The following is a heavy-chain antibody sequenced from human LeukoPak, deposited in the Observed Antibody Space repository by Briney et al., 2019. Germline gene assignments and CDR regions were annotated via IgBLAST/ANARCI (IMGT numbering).Heavy chain of an antibody. CDR3: ARGSGTITMVRGVFYGMDV. J-gene: IGHJ6*02. CDR1: GGTFSSYG. CDR2: IIPIFGTP. Sequence: ASVKVSCKASGGTFSSYGISWVRQAPGQGLEWMGGIIPIFGTPNYAQKFQGRVTITADESTSTAYMELSSLRSEDTAVYYCARGSGTITMVRGVFYGMDVWGQGTTVTVSS. V-gene: IGHV1-69*13. D-gene: IGHD3-10*01.